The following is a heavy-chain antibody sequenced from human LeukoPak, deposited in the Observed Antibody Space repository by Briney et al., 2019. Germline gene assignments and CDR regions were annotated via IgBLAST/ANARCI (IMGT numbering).Heavy chain of an antibody. CDR3: AKMDYSDSSGYASLFDH. J-gene: IGHJ4*02. D-gene: IGHD3-22*01. V-gene: IGHV3-23*01. Sequence: PGGSLRLSCAASGFTFSNCAMAWVRQAPGKGLEWVSGISGNGGKVYYADSVKGRFTISRDNSKSTLDLQMNSLRGGDTAVYFCAKMDYSDSSGYASLFDHWGQGTLATVSP. CDR2: ISGNGGKV. CDR1: GFTFSNCA.